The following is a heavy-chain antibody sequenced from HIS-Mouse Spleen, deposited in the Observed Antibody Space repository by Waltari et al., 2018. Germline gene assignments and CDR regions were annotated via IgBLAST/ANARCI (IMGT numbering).Heavy chain of an antibody. D-gene: IGHD6-6*01. V-gene: IGHV4-39*07. J-gene: IGHJ4*02. CDR2: IYYSGST. CDR1: VGSISSSSYY. CDR3: ASRYSSSSQFGY. Sequence: QLQLQESGPGLVKPSETLSLTCTVSVGSISSSSYYWGWIRQPPGKGLEWIGSIYYSGSTYYNPSLKSRVTISVDTSKNQFSLKLSSVTAADTAVYYCASRYSSSSQFGYWGQGTLVTVSS.